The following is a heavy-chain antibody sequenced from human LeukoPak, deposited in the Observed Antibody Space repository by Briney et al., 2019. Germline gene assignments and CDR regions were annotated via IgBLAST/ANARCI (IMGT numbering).Heavy chain of an antibody. V-gene: IGHV1-69*06. CDR1: GGTFSSYA. D-gene: IGHD3-22*01. CDR3: ASSYDSSGRRDY. Sequence: ASVKVSCKASGGTFSSYAISWVRQAPGQGLEWMGGIIPIFGTANYAQKFQGRVTITADKSTSTAYMELSSLRSEDTAVYYCASSYDSSGRRDYWGQGTLVTVSS. J-gene: IGHJ4*02. CDR2: IIPIFGTA.